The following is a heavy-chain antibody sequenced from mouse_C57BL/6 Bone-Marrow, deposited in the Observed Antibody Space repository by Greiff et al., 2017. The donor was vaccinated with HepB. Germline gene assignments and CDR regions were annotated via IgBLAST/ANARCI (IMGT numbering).Heavy chain of an antibody. CDR2: IDPENGDT. CDR1: GFNIKDDY. J-gene: IGHJ3*01. Sequence: EVQLQQSGAELVRPGASVKLSCTASGFNIKDDYMHWVKQRPEQGLEWIGWIDPENGDTEYASKFQGKATITADTSSNTAYLQLSSLTSEDTAVYYCTTSYGSSSAYWGQGTLVTVSA. D-gene: IGHD1-1*01. V-gene: IGHV14-4*01. CDR3: TTSYGSSSAY.